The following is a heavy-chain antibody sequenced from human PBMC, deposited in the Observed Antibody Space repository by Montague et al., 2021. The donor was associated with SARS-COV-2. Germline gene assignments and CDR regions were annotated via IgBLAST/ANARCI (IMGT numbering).Heavy chain of an antibody. CDR1: GGSISSYY. V-gene: IGHV4-59*01. J-gene: IGHJ4*02. Sequence: SETLSLTCTVSGGSISSYYWGWIRQPPGKGLEWIGYIYYSGSTNYNPSLKSRVTISVDTSKNQFSLKLSSVTAADTAVYYCARAKQWLVSRSFDYWGQGTLVTVSS. D-gene: IGHD6-19*01. CDR2: IYYSGST. CDR3: ARAKQWLVSRSFDY.